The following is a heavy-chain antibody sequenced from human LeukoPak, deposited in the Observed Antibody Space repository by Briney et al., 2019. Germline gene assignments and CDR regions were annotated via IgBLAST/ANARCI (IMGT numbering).Heavy chain of an antibody. CDR3: ARARATVVTPVDY. CDR2: MNPNSGNT. CDR1: GYTFTSYD. V-gene: IGHV1-8*01. D-gene: IGHD4-23*01. Sequence: ASVEVSCKASGYTFTSYDINWVRQATGQGLEWMGWMNPNSGNTGYAQKFQGRVTMTRNTSISTAYMELSSLRSEDTAVYYCARARATVVTPVDYWGQGTLVTVSS. J-gene: IGHJ4*02.